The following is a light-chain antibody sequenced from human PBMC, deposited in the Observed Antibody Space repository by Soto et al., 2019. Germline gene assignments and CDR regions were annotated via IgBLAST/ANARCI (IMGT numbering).Light chain of an antibody. Sequence: DIVMTQSQLSLPVTPGEPASISCRSSQSLLHSNGYNFLDWYLQKPGPSPQLLIHLGSNRASGVADRFSGSGSCTDVTLKISRVEAEDVGVYYCMQALQTPPYTFGQGTKVEIK. V-gene: IGKV2-28*01. J-gene: IGKJ2*01. CDR1: QSLLHSNGYNF. CDR3: MQALQTPPYT. CDR2: LGS.